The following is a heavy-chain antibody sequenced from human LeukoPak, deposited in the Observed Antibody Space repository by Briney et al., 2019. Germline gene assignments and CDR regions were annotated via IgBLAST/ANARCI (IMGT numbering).Heavy chain of an antibody. CDR1: GFTVSSNY. D-gene: IGHD3-10*01. Sequence: GGSLRLSCVASGFTVSSNYMSWVRQAPGKGLEWVSVIYSGGSTYYADSVKGRFTISRDNSKNTLYLQMNSLRAEDTAVYYCAREITMVRGVLDYWGQGTLVTVSS. CDR2: IYSGGST. J-gene: IGHJ4*02. CDR3: AREITMVRGVLDY. V-gene: IGHV3-66*01.